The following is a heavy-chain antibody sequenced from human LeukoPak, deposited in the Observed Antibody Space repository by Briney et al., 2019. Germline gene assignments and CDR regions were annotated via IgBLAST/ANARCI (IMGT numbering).Heavy chain of an antibody. CDR1: GFTFSSYG. V-gene: IGHV3-30*18. CDR2: ISYDGSNK. Sequence: GGSLRLSCAASGFTFSSYGMHWVRQAPGKGLEWVAVISYDGSNKYYADSVKGRFTISRDNSKNTLCLQMNSLRAEDTAVYYCAKSDWLLRMVGYYGMDVWGQGTTVTVSS. CDR3: AKSDWLLRMVGYYGMDV. J-gene: IGHJ6*02. D-gene: IGHD3-9*01.